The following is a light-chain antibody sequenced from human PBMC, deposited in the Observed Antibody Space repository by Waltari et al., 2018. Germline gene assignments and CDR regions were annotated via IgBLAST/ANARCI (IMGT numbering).Light chain of an antibody. V-gene: IGKV4-1*01. CDR1: QSVSDHVNNKNY. CDR3: QQYYNTPPT. J-gene: IGKJ1*01. CDR2: WAP. Sequence: DIVMTQSPYSLTVSPGERATINCRSSQSVSDHVNNKNYLAWYRQKPGQPPKLLISWAPTREVGVPDRFSGSGSGTEFTLTISSLQPEDVAVYYCQQYYNTPPTFGQGTKVEIK.